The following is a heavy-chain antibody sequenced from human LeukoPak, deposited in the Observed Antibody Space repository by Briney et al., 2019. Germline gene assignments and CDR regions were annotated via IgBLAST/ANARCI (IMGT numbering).Heavy chain of an antibody. D-gene: IGHD3-22*01. CDR3: AREYYDSSGYYFDY. Sequence: AGGSLRLSCAASGFTFSSYAMSWVRQAPGKGLEWVANIKQDGSEKYYVDSVKGRFTISRDNAKNSLYLQMNSLRAEDTAVYYCAREYYDSSGYYFDYWGQGTLVTVSS. J-gene: IGHJ4*02. CDR1: GFTFSSYA. V-gene: IGHV3-7*01. CDR2: IKQDGSEK.